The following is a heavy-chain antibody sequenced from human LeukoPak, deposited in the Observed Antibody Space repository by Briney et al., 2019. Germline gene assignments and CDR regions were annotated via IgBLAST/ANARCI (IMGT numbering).Heavy chain of an antibody. CDR1: GFIFNNYA. V-gene: IGHV3-9*01. CDR2: ISWNSGSI. CDR3: ARDVSITPRPGRTYYYYYGMDV. Sequence: GGSLRLSCAGSGFIFNNYAMHWVRQPPGKGLEWVSGISWNSGSIDYADSVKGRFTISRDNAKNTLYLQMNSLRAEDTAVYYCARDVSITPRPGRTYYYYYGMDVWGQGTTVTVSS. D-gene: IGHD6-6*01. J-gene: IGHJ6*02.